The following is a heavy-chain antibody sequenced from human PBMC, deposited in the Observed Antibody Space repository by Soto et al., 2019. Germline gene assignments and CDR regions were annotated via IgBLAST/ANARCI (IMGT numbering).Heavy chain of an antibody. CDR2: IFHDGNT. D-gene: IGHD2-8*02. Sequence: ASETLSLTCAVSGAPIGSGGWWSWVRQPPGKGLEWIAEIFHDGNTNYSPSLKSRVTISVDKSQNQFSLNVYSVTAADTAVYYCARHEGWTGPDQWGQGTLVTVSS. CDR3: ARHEGWTGPDQ. CDR1: GAPIGSGGW. J-gene: IGHJ5*02. V-gene: IGHV4-4*02.